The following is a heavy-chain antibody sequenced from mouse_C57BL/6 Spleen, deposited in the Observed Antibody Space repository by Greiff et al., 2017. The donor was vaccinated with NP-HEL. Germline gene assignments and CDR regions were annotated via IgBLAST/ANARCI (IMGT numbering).Heavy chain of an antibody. D-gene: IGHD3-3*01. CDR1: GFTFSDYG. CDR2: ISSGSSTI. J-gene: IGHJ2*01. CDR3: ARRAGPPDY. Sequence: EVKLVESGGGLVKPGGSLKLSCAASGFTFSDYGMHWVRQAPEKGLEWVAYISSGSSTIYYADTVKGRFTISRDNAKNTLFLQMTSLRSEDTAMYYCARRAGPPDYWGQGTTLTVSS. V-gene: IGHV5-17*01.